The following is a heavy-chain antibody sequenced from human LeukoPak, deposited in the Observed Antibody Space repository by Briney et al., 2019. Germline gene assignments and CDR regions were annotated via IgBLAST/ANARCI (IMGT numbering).Heavy chain of an antibody. CDR2: ISYSGST. CDR1: GGPISSSSYH. V-gene: IGHV4-39*01. J-gene: IGHJ4*02. CDR3: ARLGGVYGGYYFDY. D-gene: IGHD2-8*02. Sequence: PSETLSLTCTVSGGPISSSSYHWGWIRQPPGKGLEWIGSISYSGSTYYNLSLKSRVTISVDTSKNQFSLKLNSLTAADTAVYFCARLGGVYGGYYFDYWGQGTLVTVSS.